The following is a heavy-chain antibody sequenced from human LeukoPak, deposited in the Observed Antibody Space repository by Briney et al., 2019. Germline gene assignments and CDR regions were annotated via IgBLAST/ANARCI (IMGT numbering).Heavy chain of an antibody. CDR1: GFTFGDYA. D-gene: IGHD3-10*01. V-gene: IGHV3-49*04. CDR2: IRSNTFGGTG. CDR3: TRDQYGYNYGSGSSGLFDY. J-gene: IGHJ4*02. Sequence: GGSLRLSCTASGFTFGDYAMSWVRQAPGKGLEWVGFIRSNTFGGTGEYAASVKGRFIISRDDSKSIAYLQMNSLKNEDTAVYYCTRDQYGYNYGSGSSGLFDYWGQGTLVTVSS.